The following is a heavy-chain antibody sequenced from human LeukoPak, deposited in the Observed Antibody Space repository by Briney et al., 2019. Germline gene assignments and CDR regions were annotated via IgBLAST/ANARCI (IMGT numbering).Heavy chain of an antibody. V-gene: IGHV4-59*02. CDR2: IYYSGST. D-gene: IGHD1-26*01. Sequence: SETLSLTCTVSGGSVSSYYWSWIRQPPGKGLEWIGYIYYSGSTNYNPSLKSRVTISVDTSKNQFSLKLSSVTAADTAVYYCARGGSYYGEIDYWGQGTLVTVSS. J-gene: IGHJ4*02. CDR1: GGSVSSYY. CDR3: ARGGSYYGEIDY.